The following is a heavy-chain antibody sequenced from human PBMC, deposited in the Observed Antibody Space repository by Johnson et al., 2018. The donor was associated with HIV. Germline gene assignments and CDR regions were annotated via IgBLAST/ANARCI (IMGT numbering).Heavy chain of an antibody. J-gene: IGHJ3*02. CDR3: ARNRRGIYSSGWYGGAFDI. D-gene: IGHD6-19*01. CDR2: ISYDGSNK. Sequence: QVQLVESGGGLIQPGGSLRLSCAASGFTFSDYYMSWIRQAPGKGLEWVAVISYDGSNKYYADSVKGRFTISRDNSKNTLYLQMNSLRAEDTAVYYCARNRRGIYSSGWYGGAFDIGGQGTMVTVSS. CDR1: GFTFSDYY. V-gene: IGHV3-30-3*01.